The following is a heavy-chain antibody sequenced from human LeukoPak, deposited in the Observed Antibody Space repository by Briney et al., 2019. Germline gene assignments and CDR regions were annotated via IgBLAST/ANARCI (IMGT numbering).Heavy chain of an antibody. CDR2: ISGSGAAT. CDR1: GFTFSSYS. D-gene: IGHD6-19*01. V-gene: IGHV3-23*01. Sequence: GGSLRLSCAASGFTFSSYSMNWVRQAPGQGLEWVSAISGSGAATYYADSVKGRFTISRDNSKNTLFLQMKSLRAEDTAVYYCARPIIPVPGTRYFDPWGHGTLVTVPS. J-gene: IGHJ5*02. CDR3: ARPIIPVPGTRYFDP.